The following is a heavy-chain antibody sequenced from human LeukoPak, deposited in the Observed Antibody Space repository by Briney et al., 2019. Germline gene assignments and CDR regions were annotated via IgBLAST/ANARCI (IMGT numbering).Heavy chain of an antibody. CDR2: IYPGDSDT. D-gene: IGHD3-22*01. CDR3: ARRYDSTPLFDY. Sequence: GESLKIYCKGSGYNFTSYWIDWVRQVPGKGLEWMGIIYPGDSDTRYSPSFQGQVTISADKSISTAYLQWSSLKASDTAMYYCARRYDSTPLFDYWGQGTLATVSS. J-gene: IGHJ4*02. CDR1: GYNFTSYW. V-gene: IGHV5-51*01.